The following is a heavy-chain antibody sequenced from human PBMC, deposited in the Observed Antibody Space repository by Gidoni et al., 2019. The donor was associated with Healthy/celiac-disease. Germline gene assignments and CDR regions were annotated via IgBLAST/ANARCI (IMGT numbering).Heavy chain of an antibody. D-gene: IGHD3-3*01. CDR2: IVVSCGST. V-gene: IGHV3-23*01. J-gene: IGHJ4*02. CDR1: GIPFSSYA. CDR3: AKDSSPYYDFWSGKFDY. Sequence: EVPLLESGGGMVQPGGSLRLSLSPSGIPFSSYAMSLVRQAPGKGLGWVSAIVVSCGSTYYADSVKGRFTISRDNSKMPLYLQMNSLRAEDTAVYYCAKDSSPYYDFWSGKFDYWGQGTLVTVSS.